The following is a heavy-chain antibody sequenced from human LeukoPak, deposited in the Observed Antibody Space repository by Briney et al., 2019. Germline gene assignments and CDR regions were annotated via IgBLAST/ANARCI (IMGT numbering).Heavy chain of an antibody. J-gene: IGHJ4*02. CDR1: GFTFSSYA. D-gene: IGHD6-13*01. V-gene: IGHV3-23*01. CDR2: ISGSGGST. CDR3: AKGHSSSWYNLGSYVDY. Sequence: GGSLRLSCAASGFTFSSYAMSWVCQAPGKGLEWVSAISGSGGSTYYADSVKGRFTISRDNSKNTLYLQMNSLRAEDTAVYYCAKGHSSSWYNLGSYVDYWGQGTLVTVSS.